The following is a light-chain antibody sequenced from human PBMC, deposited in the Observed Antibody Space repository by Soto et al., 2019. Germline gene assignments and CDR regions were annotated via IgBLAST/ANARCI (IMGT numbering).Light chain of an antibody. Sequence: DIVMTQSPDSLGVSLGERATINCKSSQSVLRSSNNNNYVAWYQQKPGQPPKLLIYWASSRESGVPARFSGSGSGTDFTLTISSLQAEDVAVYYCQQYYGSPPTFGPGTKVDIK. CDR2: WAS. V-gene: IGKV4-1*01. J-gene: IGKJ3*01. CDR1: QSVLRSSNNNNY. CDR3: QQYYGSPPT.